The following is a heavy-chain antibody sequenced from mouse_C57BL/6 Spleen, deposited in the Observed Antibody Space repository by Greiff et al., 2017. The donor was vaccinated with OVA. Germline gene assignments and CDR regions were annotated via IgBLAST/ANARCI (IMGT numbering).Heavy chain of an antibody. CDR1: GYTSTSYW. Sequence: VQLQQPGAELVRPGSSVKLSCKASGYTSTSYWMDWVKQRPGQGLEWIGNIYPSDSETHYNQKFKDKATLTVDKSSSTAYMQLSSLTSEDSAVYYCARDYYGSSYGTAMDYWGQGTSVTVSS. CDR2: IYPSDSET. CDR3: ARDYYGSSYGTAMDY. D-gene: IGHD1-1*01. V-gene: IGHV1-61*01. J-gene: IGHJ4*01.